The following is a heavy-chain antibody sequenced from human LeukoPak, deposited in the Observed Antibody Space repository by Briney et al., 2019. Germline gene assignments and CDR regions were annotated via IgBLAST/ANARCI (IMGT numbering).Heavy chain of an antibody. CDR3: ARSGSGYNPIDF. CDR2: ISPYNDDT. Sequence: PGASVKVSCKASGYTFSSSGISWGRQAPGQGLEWMGWISPYNDDTRYEQTLQGRVTMTTDTSTSTVYMELRSLRSDDTAVYYCARSGSGYNPIDFWGQGTRVTVSS. J-gene: IGHJ4*02. CDR1: GYTFSSSG. D-gene: IGHD5-12*01. V-gene: IGHV1-18*01.